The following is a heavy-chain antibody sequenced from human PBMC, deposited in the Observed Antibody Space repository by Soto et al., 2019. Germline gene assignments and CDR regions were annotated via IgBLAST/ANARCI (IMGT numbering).Heavy chain of an antibody. D-gene: IGHD3-3*01. CDR2: ISSSGSTI. CDR3: ARGPPVRFLEWLYYYYGMDV. J-gene: IGHJ6*02. Sequence: PGGSLRLSCAASGFTFSSYEMNWVRQAPGKGLEWVSYISSSGSTIYYADSVKGRFTISRDNAKNSLYLQMNSLRAEDTAVYYCARGPPVRFLEWLYYYYGMDVWGQGTTVTVSS. CDR1: GFTFSSYE. V-gene: IGHV3-48*03.